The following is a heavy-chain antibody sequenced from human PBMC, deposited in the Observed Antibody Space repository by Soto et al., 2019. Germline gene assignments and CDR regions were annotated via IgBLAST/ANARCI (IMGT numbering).Heavy chain of an antibody. Sequence: GGSLRLSCAASGFTFRTYGMNWVRRAPGGGLEWVASISSSGSFIYYADSVKGRFTISRDDAEKSLYLQMNSLRAEDTALYYCAREPEGIAAAPDYWRRGTLVTVSS. J-gene: IGHJ4*02. CDR2: ISSSGSFI. CDR3: AREPEGIAAAPDY. CDR1: GFTFRTYG. D-gene: IGHD6-13*01. V-gene: IGHV3-21*01.